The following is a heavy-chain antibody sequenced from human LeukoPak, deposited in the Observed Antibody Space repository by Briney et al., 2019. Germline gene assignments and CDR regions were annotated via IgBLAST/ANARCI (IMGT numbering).Heavy chain of an antibody. CDR2: IIPIFGTA. CDR1: GGTFSSYA. Sequence: ASVKVSCKASGGTFSSYAISWVRQAPGQGLEWMGGIIPIFGTANYAQKFQGRVTITVDESTSTAYMELSSLRSEDTAVYYCARAGIAAAGTSSWFDPWGQGTLVTVSS. CDR3: ARAGIAAAGTSSWFDP. V-gene: IGHV1-69*13. D-gene: IGHD6-13*01. J-gene: IGHJ5*02.